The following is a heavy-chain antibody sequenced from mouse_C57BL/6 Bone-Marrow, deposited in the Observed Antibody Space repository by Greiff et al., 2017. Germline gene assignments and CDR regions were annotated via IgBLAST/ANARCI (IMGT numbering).Heavy chain of an antibody. CDR1: GYTFTSYW. Sequence: VQLQQPGAELVMPGASVKLSCKASGYTFTSYWMHWVKQRTEQGLEWIGRIDPEDGETKYAPKFQDKATITADTSSNTAYLQLSSLTSEDTAVYYCTRSLIYYGTNYWGQGTTLTVSS. CDR3: TRSLIYYGTNY. D-gene: IGHD1-1*01. J-gene: IGHJ2*01. CDR2: IDPEDGET. V-gene: IGHV14-2*01.